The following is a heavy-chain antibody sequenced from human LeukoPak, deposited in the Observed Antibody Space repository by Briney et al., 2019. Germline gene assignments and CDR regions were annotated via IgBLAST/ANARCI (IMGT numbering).Heavy chain of an antibody. V-gene: IGHV7-4-1*02. CDR1: GYTFTNYA. CDR3: ARDRDPYYYDSSGYLRDAFDI. Sequence: ASVKVSCKASGYTFTNYAMNWVRQAPGQGLEWMGWINTNTGNPTYAQGFTGRFVFSLDTSVSTAYLQISSLKAEDTAVYYCARDRDPYYYDSSGYLRDAFDIWGQGTMVTVSS. CDR2: INTNTGNP. J-gene: IGHJ3*02. D-gene: IGHD3-22*01.